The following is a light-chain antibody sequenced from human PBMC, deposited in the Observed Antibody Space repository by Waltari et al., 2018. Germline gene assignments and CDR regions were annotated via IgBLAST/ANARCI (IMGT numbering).Light chain of an antibody. Sequence: ASVGDRVTITCRASQSISSYLNWYQQKPGKAPKLLIYAASSLQSGVPSRFSGSGSGTDFTLTISSLQPEDFATYYCQQSYSTPRTFGQGTKVENK. CDR1: QSISSY. J-gene: IGKJ1*01. CDR3: QQSYSTPRT. V-gene: IGKV1-39*01. CDR2: AAS.